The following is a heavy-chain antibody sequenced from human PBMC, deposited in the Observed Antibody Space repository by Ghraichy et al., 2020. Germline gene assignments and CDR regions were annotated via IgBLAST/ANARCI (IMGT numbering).Heavy chain of an antibody. V-gene: IGHV3-21*01. CDR3: ARETPLEVVVAVPAFDI. Sequence: AGSLRLSCAASGFTFSSYSMNWVRQAPGKGLEWVSSISSSSSYIYYADSVKGRFTISRDNAKNSLYLQMNSLRAEDTAVYYCARETPLEVVVAVPAFDIWGQGTMVTVSS. D-gene: IGHD2-15*01. J-gene: IGHJ3*02. CDR2: ISSSSSYI. CDR1: GFTFSSYS.